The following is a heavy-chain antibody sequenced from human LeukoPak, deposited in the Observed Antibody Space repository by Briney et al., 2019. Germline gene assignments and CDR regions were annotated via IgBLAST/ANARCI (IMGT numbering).Heavy chain of an antibody. Sequence: SETLSLTCAVYGGSFSGYYWGWIRQPPGKGLEWIGSLYHSGNFYYNPSLKSRATISVDKSNNHLHLKMRSVTAADTAVYYCARAETYSSDWYDPFFDYWGQGTLVTVSS. V-gene: IGHV4-38-2*01. J-gene: IGHJ4*02. CDR1: GGSFSGYY. CDR2: LYHSGNF. D-gene: IGHD6-19*01. CDR3: ARAETYSSDWYDPFFDY.